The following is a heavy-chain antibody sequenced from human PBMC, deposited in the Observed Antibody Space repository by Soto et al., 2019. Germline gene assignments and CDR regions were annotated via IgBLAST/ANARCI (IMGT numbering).Heavy chain of an antibody. CDR1: GGTFSRDA. CDR2: IIPMFGTA. V-gene: IGHV1-69*01. Sequence: QVQLVQSGAEVKKPGSSVKVSCKASGGTFSRDAISWVRQAPGQGLEWMGGIIPMFGTAKYVQKFQGRLTITADESTTTAYMELRSLRSDDTAVYYCARGVVVVAASQLGWFDPWGQGTLVIVSS. D-gene: IGHD2-15*01. CDR3: ARGVVVVAASQLGWFDP. J-gene: IGHJ5*02.